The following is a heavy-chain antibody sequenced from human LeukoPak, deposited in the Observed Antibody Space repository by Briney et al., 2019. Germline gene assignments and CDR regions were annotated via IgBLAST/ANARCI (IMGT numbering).Heavy chain of an antibody. Sequence: GGSLRLSCAASVFTFSSYSMNWVRQAPGKGLEWVSSISSSSSYIYYADSVKGRFTISRDNAKNSLYLQMNSLRAEDTAVYYCARTTMVRPYYYYYMDVWGKGTTVTVSS. V-gene: IGHV3-21*01. CDR1: VFTFSSYS. CDR3: ARTTMVRPYYYYYMDV. D-gene: IGHD3-10*01. J-gene: IGHJ6*03. CDR2: ISSSSSYI.